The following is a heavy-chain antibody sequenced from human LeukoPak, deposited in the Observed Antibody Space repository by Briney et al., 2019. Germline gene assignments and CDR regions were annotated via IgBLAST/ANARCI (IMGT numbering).Heavy chain of an antibody. CDR2: INHSGST. V-gene: IGHV4-34*01. CDR1: GGSFSGYY. CDR3: ARPPLEGGSTQGFGY. Sequence: SETLSLTCAVYGGSFSGYYWSWIRQPPGKGLEWIGEINHSGSTNYNLSLKSRVTISVDTSKNQFSLKLSSVTAADTAVYYCARPPLEGGSTQGFGYWGQGTLVT. D-gene: IGHD2-2*01. J-gene: IGHJ4*02.